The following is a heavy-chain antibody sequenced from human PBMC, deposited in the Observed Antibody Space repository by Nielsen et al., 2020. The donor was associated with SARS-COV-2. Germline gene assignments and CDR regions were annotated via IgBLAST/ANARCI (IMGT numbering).Heavy chain of an antibody. CDR1: GGSISSGGYY. CDR2: IYYSGST. J-gene: IGHJ3*02. D-gene: IGHD1-26*01. V-gene: IGHV4-31*03. CDR3: AREEQADAFDI. Sequence: SETLSLTCTVSGGSISSGGYYWSWIRQHPGKGLEWIGYIYYSGSTYYNPSLKSRVTISVDTSKNQFSLKLNSVTAADTAVYYCAREEQADAFDIWGQGTMVTVSS.